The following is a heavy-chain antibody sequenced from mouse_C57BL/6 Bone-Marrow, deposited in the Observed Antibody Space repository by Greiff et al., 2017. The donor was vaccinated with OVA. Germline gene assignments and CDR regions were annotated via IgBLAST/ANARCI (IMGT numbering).Heavy chain of an antibody. CDR3: ARFGDGTYGDWFAY. D-gene: IGHD1-1*02. CDR2: IDPSDSYT. CDR1: GYTFTSYW. J-gene: IGHJ3*01. V-gene: IGHV1-59*01. Sequence: QVQLQQPGAELVRPGTSVKLSCKASGYTFTSYWMHWVKRRPGQGLEWIGVIDPSDSYTNYNQKFKGKATLTVDTSSSTAYMQLSSLTSEDSAVYYCARFGDGTYGDWFAYWGQGTLVTVSA.